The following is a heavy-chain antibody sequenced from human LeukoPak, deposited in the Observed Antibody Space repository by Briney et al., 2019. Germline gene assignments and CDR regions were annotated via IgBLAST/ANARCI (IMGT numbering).Heavy chain of an antibody. J-gene: IGHJ6*02. Sequence: GGSLRLSCAASGFTFDDYAMHWVRQSPGKGLEGVSGISWNSGSIGYADSVKGRFTISRDNAKNSLYLQVNSLRAEDTALYYCAKDKAPAYYHYGMDVWGHGTTVTVSS. V-gene: IGHV3-9*01. CDR2: ISWNSGSI. CDR3: AKDKAPAYYHYGMDV. CDR1: GFTFDDYA.